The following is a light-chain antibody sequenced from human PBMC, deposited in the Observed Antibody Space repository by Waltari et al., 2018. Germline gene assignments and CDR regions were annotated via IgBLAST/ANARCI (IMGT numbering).Light chain of an antibody. CDR1: SSDVGGYNY. J-gene: IGLJ2*01. V-gene: IGLV2-11*01. Sequence: QSALTQPRSVSGSPGQSVTISCTGTSSDVGGYNYFSWYQQHPGKAPKLMIYDVNKRPTGVPDRFSGSKSGNTASLTISGLQAEDEADFYCCSYAGSYILVFGGGTKLTVL. CDR3: CSYAGSYILV. CDR2: DVN.